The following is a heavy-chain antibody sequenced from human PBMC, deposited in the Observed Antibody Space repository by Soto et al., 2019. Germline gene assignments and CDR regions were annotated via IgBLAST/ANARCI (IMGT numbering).Heavy chain of an antibody. J-gene: IGHJ6*03. V-gene: IGHV3-23*01. D-gene: IGHD3-10*01. Sequence: GSLRLSCAASGFTFSSYAMSWVRQAPGKGLEWVSAISGSGGSTYYADSVKGRFTISRDNSKNTLYLQMNSLRAEDTAVYYCAREFKGVDSGANTMSPTRYYYYYMDVWGKGTTVTVSS. CDR2: ISGSGGST. CDR3: AREFKGVDSGANTMSPTRYYYYYMDV. CDR1: GFTFSSYA.